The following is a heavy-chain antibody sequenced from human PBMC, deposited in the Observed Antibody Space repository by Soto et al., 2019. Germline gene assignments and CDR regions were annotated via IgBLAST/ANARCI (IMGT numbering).Heavy chain of an antibody. CDR2: IIPIFGTA. J-gene: IGHJ6*02. V-gene: IGHV1-69*01. CDR1: GGTFSSYA. D-gene: IGHD3-3*01. Sequence: QVQLVQSGAEVKKPGSSVKVSCKASGGTFSSYAISWVRQAPGQGLEWMGGIIPIFGTANYAQKFQGRVTITADESTSTAYMELSSLRSEDTAVYYCARNPIYGFWSGQLDYYYYGMDVWGQGTTVTVSS. CDR3: ARNPIYGFWSGQLDYYYYGMDV.